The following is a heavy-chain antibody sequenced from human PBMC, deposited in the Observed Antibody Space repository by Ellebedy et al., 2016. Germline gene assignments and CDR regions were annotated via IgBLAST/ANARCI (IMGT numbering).Heavy chain of an antibody. V-gene: IGHV1-69*13. J-gene: IGHJ4*02. CDR2: IIPIFGTA. Sequence: SVKVSXXASGGTFSSYAISWVRQAPGQGLEWMGGIIPIFGTANYAQKFQGRVTITADESTSTAYMELSSLRSEDTAVYYCAGRGYCSSTSCFDYWGQGTLVTVSS. D-gene: IGHD2-2*03. CDR3: AGRGYCSSTSCFDY. CDR1: GGTFSSYA.